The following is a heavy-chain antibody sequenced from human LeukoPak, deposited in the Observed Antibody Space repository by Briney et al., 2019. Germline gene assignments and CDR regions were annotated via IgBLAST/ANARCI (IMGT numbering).Heavy chain of an antibody. CDR2: IYYDGSNE. Sequence: GRSLRLSCAASGFIFSSYGMHWVRQAPGKGLEWVAVIYYDGSNEYYADSVRGRFTISRDNSKNTLFLQMNSLRAEDTAVYYCARDTFYSTGAYCLDVWGQGTTVTVSS. J-gene: IGHJ6*02. CDR1: GFIFSSYG. CDR3: ARDTFYSTGAYCLDV. D-gene: IGHD2-8*02. V-gene: IGHV3-33*01.